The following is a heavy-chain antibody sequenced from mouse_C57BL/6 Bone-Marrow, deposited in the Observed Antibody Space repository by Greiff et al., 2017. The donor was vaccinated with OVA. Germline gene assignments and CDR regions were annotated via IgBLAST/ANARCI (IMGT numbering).Heavy chain of an antibody. CDR1: GYSFTGYF. V-gene: IGHV1-37*01. D-gene: IGHD2-2*01. CDR2: INPYNGDT. Sequence: EVKLQQSGPELVKPGASVKISCKASGYSFTGYFMNWVKQSPGQSLEWIGRINPYNGDTFYNQKFKGKATLTVDKSSSTAYMELLSLTSEDSAVYKCARYGYDWYFDGWGTGTTVTVSS. J-gene: IGHJ1*03. CDR3: ARYGYDWYFDG.